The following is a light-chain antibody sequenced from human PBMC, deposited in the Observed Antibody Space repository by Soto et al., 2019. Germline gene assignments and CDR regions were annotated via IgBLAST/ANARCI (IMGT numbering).Light chain of an antibody. CDR2: DAS. J-gene: IGKJ5*01. CDR3: QQRSKWIT. Sequence: EAVLTQPPVTMSLSPLERHKLSCKTSQSVSRYLAWYQQRPGQAPRLLIYDASRRAPGIPARFSGSGSGTDFTLTISSLEPEDFAIYYCQQRSKWITFGQGPRLEI. CDR1: QSVSRY. V-gene: IGKV3-11*01.